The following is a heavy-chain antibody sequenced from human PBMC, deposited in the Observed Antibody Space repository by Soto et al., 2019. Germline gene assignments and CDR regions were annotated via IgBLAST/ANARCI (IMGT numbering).Heavy chain of an antibody. D-gene: IGHD2-2*02. CDR1: GACSSGYY. Sequence: PSEPLSLTCAVYGACSSGYYWSWIRQPPGKGLEWIGEINHSGSTNYNPSLKSRVTISVDTSKNQFSLKLSSVTAADTAVYYCARVGCSSTSCYRWLRGHNWFDPWGQGTLVT. V-gene: IGHV4-34*01. J-gene: IGHJ5*02. CDR2: INHSGST. CDR3: ARVGCSSTSCYRWLRGHNWFDP.